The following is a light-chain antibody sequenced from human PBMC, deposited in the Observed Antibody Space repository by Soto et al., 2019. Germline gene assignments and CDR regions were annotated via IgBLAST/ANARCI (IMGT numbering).Light chain of an antibody. CDR1: QSVTNN. Sequence: EIVMTQSPATLSVSPGEGATLSCRASQSVTNNLAWYQQKPGQSPTLLIYSASTRATGIPARFSGSGSGTEFNLTISSLQSEDFAVYYCQQYNSWPKTFGPGTKVDIK. V-gene: IGKV3-15*01. CDR2: SAS. J-gene: IGKJ3*01. CDR3: QQYNSWPKT.